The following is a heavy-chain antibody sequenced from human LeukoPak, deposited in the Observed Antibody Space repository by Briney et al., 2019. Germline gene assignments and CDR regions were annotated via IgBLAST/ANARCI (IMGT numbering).Heavy chain of an antibody. D-gene: IGHD3-22*01. CDR3: AKSPGGYYDSSGYHFDN. J-gene: IGHJ4*02. Sequence: PGGSLRLSCAASGFTFSSYAMSWVRQAPGKGLEWVSAISGNGGNTYYADSVKGRFTISRDNSKNTLYLQMSSLGAEDTAVFYCAKSPGGYYDSSGYHFDNWGQGTLVTVSS. CDR2: ISGNGGNT. CDR1: GFTFSSYA. V-gene: IGHV3-23*01.